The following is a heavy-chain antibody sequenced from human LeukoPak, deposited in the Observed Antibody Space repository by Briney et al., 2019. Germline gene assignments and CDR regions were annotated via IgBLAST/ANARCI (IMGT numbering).Heavy chain of an antibody. CDR2: IYTSGST. D-gene: IGHD3-22*01. CDR1: GRSISSYY. V-gene: IGHV4-4*07. CDR3: CGSSGYYSNWFDP. Sequence: SETLSLTCTVSGRSISSYYWSWIRQPAGKGREWIGRIYTSGSTNYNPSLKSRVTMSVDTSKNQFSLKLSSVTAADTAVYYCCGSSGYYSNWFDPWGQGTLVTVSS. J-gene: IGHJ5*02.